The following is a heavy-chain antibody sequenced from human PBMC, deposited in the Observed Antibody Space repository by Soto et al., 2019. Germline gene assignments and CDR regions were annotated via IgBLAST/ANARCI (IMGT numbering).Heavy chain of an antibody. Sequence: DSVKGRFTISRDNSKNTLYLQMNSLRAEDTAVYYCAKIYGREEMDVWGQGTTVTVSS. D-gene: IGHD3-10*01. V-gene: IGHV3-30*02. CDR3: AKIYGREEMDV. J-gene: IGHJ6*02.